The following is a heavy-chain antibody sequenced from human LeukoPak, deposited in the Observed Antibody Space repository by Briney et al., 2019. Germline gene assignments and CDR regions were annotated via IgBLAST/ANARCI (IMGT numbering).Heavy chain of an antibody. D-gene: IGHD3-22*01. Sequence: SVKVSCKASGGTFSSYAISWVRQAPGQGLEWMGRIIPILGIANYAQKFQGRVTTTADKSTSTAYMELSSLRSEDTAVYYCARQEYDSSGYLRWGQGTLVTVSS. CDR3: ARQEYDSSGYLR. CDR1: GGTFSSYA. CDR2: IIPILGIA. V-gene: IGHV1-69*04. J-gene: IGHJ4*02.